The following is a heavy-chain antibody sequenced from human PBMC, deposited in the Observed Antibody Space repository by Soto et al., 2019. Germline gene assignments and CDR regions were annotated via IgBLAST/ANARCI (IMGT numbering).Heavy chain of an antibody. CDR2: IYYSGST. D-gene: IGHD5-18*01. CDR3: ASNSYGYTFNDY. J-gene: IGHJ4*02. Sequence: SETLSLTCTVSGGSISSGDYYWSWIRQPPGKGLEWIGYIYYSGSTYYNPSLKSRVTISVDTSKNQFSLKLSSVTAADTAVYYCASNSYGYTFNDYWGQETLVTVSS. V-gene: IGHV4-30-4*01. CDR1: GGSISSGDYY.